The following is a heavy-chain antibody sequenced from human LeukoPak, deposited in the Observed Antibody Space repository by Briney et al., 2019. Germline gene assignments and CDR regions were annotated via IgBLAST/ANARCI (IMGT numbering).Heavy chain of an antibody. CDR3: ARRKEVQTIFDC. D-gene: IGHD4/OR15-4a*01. V-gene: IGHV3-7*01. J-gene: IGHJ4*02. CDR2: IKKDGSET. Sequence: PGASLRPSCAASGFTFSTSGVGWVRPAPGGWSEWGTYIKKDGSETHYVDSVKGRFTISRDNAKNPLYLQMNSLRAEDTAVYYCARRKEVQTIFDCWGQGTLVTVSS. CDR1: GFTFSTSG.